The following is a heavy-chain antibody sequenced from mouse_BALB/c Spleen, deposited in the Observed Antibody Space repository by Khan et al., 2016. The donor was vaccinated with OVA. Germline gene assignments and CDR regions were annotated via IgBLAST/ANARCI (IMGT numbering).Heavy chain of an antibody. CDR3: GRLEDI. J-gene: IGHJ2*01. Sequence: QVQLKQSGPGLVAPSQSLSITCTVSGFSLTSYGVHWVRQPPGKGLEWLGVIWPGGSTNYNSALMSRLTISKDNSKSQVFLKRNSQQTEETAMYYCGRLEDIWGQGTTLTVSS. D-gene: IGHD1-3*01. CDR1: GFSLTSYG. V-gene: IGHV2-9*02. CDR2: IWPGGST.